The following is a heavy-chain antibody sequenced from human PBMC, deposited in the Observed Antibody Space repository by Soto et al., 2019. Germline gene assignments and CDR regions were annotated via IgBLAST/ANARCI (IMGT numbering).Heavy chain of an antibody. Sequence: ASVKVSCKASGYTFNDYYIYWLLQAPGQGLEWMGWINPDSGGTNYAQKFQGRVTMTRDTSISTAYMELTRLTSDDTAVYYCARPYCGSNSCHGWFAPWGQGTLVTVSS. V-gene: IGHV1-2*02. CDR1: GYTFNDYY. J-gene: IGHJ5*02. CDR2: INPDSGGT. D-gene: IGHD2-21*01. CDR3: ARPYCGSNSCHGWFAP.